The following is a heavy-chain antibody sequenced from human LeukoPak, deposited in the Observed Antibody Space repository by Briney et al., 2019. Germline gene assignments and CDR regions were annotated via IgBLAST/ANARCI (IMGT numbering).Heavy chain of an antibody. Sequence: SQTLSLTCSVSGGSISSGGYYWSWIRQPPGKGLEWIGYIYHSGSTYYNPSLKSRVTISVDRSKNQFFLKLSSVTAADTAVYYCARVYSSGSRAFQHWGQGTLVTVSS. CDR2: IYHSGST. V-gene: IGHV4-30-2*01. D-gene: IGHD6-19*01. CDR3: ARVYSSGSRAFQH. CDR1: GGSISSGGYY. J-gene: IGHJ1*01.